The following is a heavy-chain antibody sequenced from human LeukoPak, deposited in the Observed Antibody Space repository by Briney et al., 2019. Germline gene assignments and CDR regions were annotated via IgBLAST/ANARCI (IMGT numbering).Heavy chain of an antibody. V-gene: IGHV1-8*01. D-gene: IGHD3-22*01. CDR3: ARGRGRLNYYDSSGYYYR. CDR2: MNPNSGNT. CDR1: GYTFTSYD. J-gene: IGHJ5*02. Sequence: GALVKVSCKASGYTFTSYDINWVRQATGQGLEWMGWMNPNSGNTGYAQKFQGRVTMTRNTSISTAYMELSSLRSEDTAVYYCARGRGRLNYYDSSGYYYRWGQGTLVTVSS.